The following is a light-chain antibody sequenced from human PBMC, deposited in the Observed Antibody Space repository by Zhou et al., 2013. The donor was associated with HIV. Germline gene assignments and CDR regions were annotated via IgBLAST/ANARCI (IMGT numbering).Light chain of an antibody. CDR1: QNIVSN. CDR3: QQYNNWPRT. J-gene: IGKJ1*01. CDR2: HAS. V-gene: IGKV3-15*01. Sequence: EVVMTQSPATLSVSPGERATLSCRASQNIVSNLAWYQHKPGQAPRLLIYHASARVTDCPDRFSGSGSGTEFTLTIGSLQSEDFAVYYCQQYNNWPRTFGQGTKVEIK.